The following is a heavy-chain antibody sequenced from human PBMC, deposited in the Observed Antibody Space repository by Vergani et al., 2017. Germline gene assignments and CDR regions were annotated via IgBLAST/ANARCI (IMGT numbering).Heavy chain of an antibody. D-gene: IGHD2-21*01. CDR2: IYTSGST. V-gene: IGHV4-61*02. CDR1: GGSISSGSSY. J-gene: IGHJ3*02. Sequence: QVQLQESGPGLVKPSQTLSLTCTVSGGSISSGSSYWSWIRQPAGKGLEWIGRIYTSGSTNYNPSLKRRVTISVDTSKNQFSLKLSSVTAADTAVYYCARERNDGAYCGGDCYFDAFDIWGQGTMVTVSS. CDR3: ARERNDGAYCGGDCYFDAFDI.